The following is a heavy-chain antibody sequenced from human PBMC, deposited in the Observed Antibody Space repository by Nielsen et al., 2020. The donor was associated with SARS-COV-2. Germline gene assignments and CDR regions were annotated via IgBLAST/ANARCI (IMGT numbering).Heavy chain of an antibody. CDR3: ARDLGSVAVAGTNYYGMDV. Sequence: WIRQPPGKGLEWLTVISYDGTKKYYADSVKGRFTISGDNSKNTLYLQMNSLRAEDTAVYYCARDLGSVAVAGTNYYGMDVWGQGTTVTVSS. D-gene: IGHD6-19*01. V-gene: IGHV3-30*14. CDR2: ISYDGTKK. J-gene: IGHJ6*02.